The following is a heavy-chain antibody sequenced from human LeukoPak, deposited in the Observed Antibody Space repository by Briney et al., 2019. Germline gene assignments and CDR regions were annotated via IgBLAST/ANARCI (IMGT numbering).Heavy chain of an antibody. Sequence: KASETLSLTCTVFGGSISSYYWSWIRQAPGKGLEWIGYIYYSGSTNYSPSLKSRVTISVDTSKNQFSLKLRSVTAADTAVYYCARDKGDYGDYYWFDPWGQGTLVTVSS. CDR2: IYYSGST. J-gene: IGHJ5*02. CDR3: ARDKGDYGDYYWFDP. D-gene: IGHD4-17*01. V-gene: IGHV4-59*01. CDR1: GGSISSYY.